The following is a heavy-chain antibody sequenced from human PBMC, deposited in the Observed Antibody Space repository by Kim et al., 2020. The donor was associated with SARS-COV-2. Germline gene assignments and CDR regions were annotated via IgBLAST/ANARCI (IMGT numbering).Heavy chain of an antibody. D-gene: IGHD1-1*01. V-gene: IGHV3-74*01. CDR3: ATVPRSTGTSVG. J-gene: IGHJ4*02. CDR1: GFTFSNYW. Sequence: GGSLRLSCAASGFTFSNYWMHWVRQDPGKGLVWVSSIKTDGSTTNYADSVKGRFTISRDNAKNTLHLQMNSLRAEDTAVYYCATVPRSTGTSVGWGQGTLVTVSS. CDR2: IKTDGSTT.